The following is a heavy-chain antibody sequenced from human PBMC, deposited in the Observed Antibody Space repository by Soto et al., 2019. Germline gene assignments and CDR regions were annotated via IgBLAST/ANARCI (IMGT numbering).Heavy chain of an antibody. D-gene: IGHD6-13*01. V-gene: IGHV3-30-3*02. CDR3: VKGIMYSRTWCEADY. J-gene: IGHJ4*02. Sequence: QVQLVQSGGGVVQPGRSLRLSCVTSGLSFGSHALHWVRQAPCKGREWVAVTSYDGSDNYYADSVHGRFTISRDNSQKTLYLHMNSLRAEDTAMYYCVKGIMYSRTWCEADYWCQVTLGTVSS. CDR1: GLSFGSHA. CDR2: TSYDGSDN.